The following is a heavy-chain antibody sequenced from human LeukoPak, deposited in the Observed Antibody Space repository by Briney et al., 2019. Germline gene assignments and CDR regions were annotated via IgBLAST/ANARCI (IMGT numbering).Heavy chain of an antibody. CDR2: ISGDGGST. D-gene: IGHD2-15*01. CDR3: AKDMRSSRGPGDWYFDL. V-gene: IGHV3-43*02. CDR1: GFTSDDYA. Sequence: GGSLRLSCAASGFTSDDYAMHWVRQAPGNGLEWVSLISGDGGSTYYADSVKGRFTISRDNSKNSLYLRMNSLRTEDTALYYCAKDMRSSRGPGDWYFDLWGRGTLVTVSS. J-gene: IGHJ2*01.